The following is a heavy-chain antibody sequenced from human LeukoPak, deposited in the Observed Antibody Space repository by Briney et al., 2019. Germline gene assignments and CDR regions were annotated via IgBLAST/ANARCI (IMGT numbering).Heavy chain of an antibody. V-gene: IGHV4-38-2*02. CDR3: ARGGPYCSSSRRYNGENWFDP. D-gene: IGHD2-2*02. CDR1: GYSISSGYY. CDR2: IYHSGST. Sequence: NPSETLSLTCTVSGYSISSGYYWGWIRQPPGKGLEWIGTIYHSGSTYYNPSLKSRVTISVDTSKNQFSLKLSSVTAADTAVYYCARGGPYCSSSRRYNGENWFDPWGQGTLVTVSS. J-gene: IGHJ5*02.